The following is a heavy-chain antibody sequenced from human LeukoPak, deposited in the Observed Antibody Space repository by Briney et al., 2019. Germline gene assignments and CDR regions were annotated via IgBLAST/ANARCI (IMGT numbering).Heavy chain of an antibody. CDR2: ISTASIYI. D-gene: IGHD2-21*02. Sequence: PGGSLRLSCAASGFSFNTYNMNWVRQAPGKGLEWVSSISTASIYIYYADSVKGRFTISRDKAKNSLYLQMNSLRAEDTAVYYCAREIGGGDYYYYYYMDVWGKGTTVSVSS. CDR1: GFSFNTYN. J-gene: IGHJ6*03. CDR3: AREIGGGDYYYYYYMDV. V-gene: IGHV3-21*06.